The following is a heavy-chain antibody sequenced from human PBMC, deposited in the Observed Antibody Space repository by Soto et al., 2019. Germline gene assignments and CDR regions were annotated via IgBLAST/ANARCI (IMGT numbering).Heavy chain of an antibody. Sequence: QVQLVESGGGLVKPGGSVRLSCAASGFTFCHYYLSWIRQAPGKGLEWASYISSSGNTMVYVDSVKGRFSISRDNAKNSLFLQMKSLSAVDTAVYSCARDRGLEDPSGASDIWGQGAMGTVSS. J-gene: IGHJ3*02. CDR3: ARDRGLEDPSGASDI. CDR2: ISSSGNTM. CDR1: GFTFCHYY. V-gene: IGHV3-11*01. D-gene: IGHD3-10*01.